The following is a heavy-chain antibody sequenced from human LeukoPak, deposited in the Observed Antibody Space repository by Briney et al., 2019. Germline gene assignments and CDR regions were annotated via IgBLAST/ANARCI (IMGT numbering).Heavy chain of an antibody. Sequence: SVKVSCKASGGTFSSYAISWVRQAPGQGLEWMGGIIPIFGTANYAQKFQGRVAITADESTSTAYMELSSLRSEDTAVYYCARARRVDTAMAWYYYYGMDVWGQGTTVTVSS. CDR1: GGTFSSYA. J-gene: IGHJ6*02. CDR3: ARARRVDTAMAWYYYYGMDV. CDR2: IIPIFGTA. D-gene: IGHD5-18*01. V-gene: IGHV1-69*13.